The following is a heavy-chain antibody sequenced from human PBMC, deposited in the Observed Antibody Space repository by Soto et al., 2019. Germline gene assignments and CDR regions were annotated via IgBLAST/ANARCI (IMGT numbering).Heavy chain of an antibody. Sequence: QVRLQQWGAGLLKPSETLSLTCAVYGGSFSGHYWSWISQPPGKGLEWIGEVNHNGNTNENPSLKSRITISVDTSKNQFSLKLRSVTAADTAVYYCARGITMIAPDKSYFDSWGQGGLVIVSS. CDR3: ARGITMIAPDKSYFDS. J-gene: IGHJ4*02. D-gene: IGHD3-22*01. CDR1: GGSFSGHY. CDR2: VNHNGNT. V-gene: IGHV4-34*01.